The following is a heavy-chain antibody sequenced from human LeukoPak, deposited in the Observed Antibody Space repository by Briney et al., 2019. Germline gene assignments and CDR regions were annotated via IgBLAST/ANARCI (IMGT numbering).Heavy chain of an antibody. Sequence: PGGSLRLSCAASGFTFSSYAMSWVRQAPGKGLEWVSYISHRGNSLYYADPVKGRFTISRDNAKNSLYLQMNSLRAEDTAVYYCARGPDTSGYYSNYWYFTLWGRGTLVTVSS. CDR1: GFTFSSYA. J-gene: IGHJ2*01. D-gene: IGHD3-22*01. V-gene: IGHV3-48*04. CDR3: ARGPDTSGYYSNYWYFTL. CDR2: ISHRGNSL.